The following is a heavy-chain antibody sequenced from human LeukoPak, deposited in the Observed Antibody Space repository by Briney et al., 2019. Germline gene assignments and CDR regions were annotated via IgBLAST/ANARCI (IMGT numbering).Heavy chain of an antibody. D-gene: IGHD3-3*01. CDR3: ARDHPWRSDAFDI. CDR1: GFTFSSYS. V-gene: IGHV3-21*01. CDR2: ISSSSSYI. J-gene: IGHJ3*02. Sequence: PGGSLRLSCAASGFTFSSYSMNWVRQAPGKGLEWVSSISSSSSYIYYADSVKGRFTISRDNAKNSLYLQMNSLRAEDTAVYYCARDHPWRSDAFDIWGQGTMVTVSS.